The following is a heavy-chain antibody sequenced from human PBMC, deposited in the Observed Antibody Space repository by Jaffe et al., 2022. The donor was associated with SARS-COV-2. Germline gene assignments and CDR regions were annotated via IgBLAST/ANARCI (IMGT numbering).Heavy chain of an antibody. CDR3: VTDSGSPFDSFDM. CDR1: GYTISNYG. Sequence: QAQLVQSGGEVKTPGAPVMVSCKASGYTISNYGISWVRQAPGQGPEWMGWISVDSGNTKYAQRFQGRVAMTLDTSTSTAYMELRSLRLDDTAVYYCVTDSGSPFDSFDMWGQGTMVTVSS. CDR2: ISVDSGNT. V-gene: IGHV1-18*01. J-gene: IGHJ3*02. D-gene: IGHD3-22*01.